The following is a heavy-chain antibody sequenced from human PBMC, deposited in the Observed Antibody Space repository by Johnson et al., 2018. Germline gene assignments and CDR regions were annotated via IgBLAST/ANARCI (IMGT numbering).Heavy chain of an antibody. D-gene: IGHD3-10*01. CDR3: ARPGSPYYYDYYMDV. CDR2: INWNGGSP. J-gene: IGHJ6*03. CDR1: GFTFDDYG. V-gene: IGHV3-20*01. Sequence: EVQLVASGGGVVRPGGSLRLSCAASGFTFDDYGMSWVRQAPGTGLEWVSGINWNGGSPGYAACVKGRLTISRDNAKNSLYLQMNSLSAEDTALYDCARPGSPYYYDYYMDVWGKGTTVTVSS.